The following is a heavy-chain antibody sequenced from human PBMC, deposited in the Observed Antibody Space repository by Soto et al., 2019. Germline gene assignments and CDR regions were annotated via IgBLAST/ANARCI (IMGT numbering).Heavy chain of an antibody. J-gene: IGHJ4*02. CDR3: ARDLRFLEWLPLYYFDY. Sequence: ASVKVSCKASGGTFSSYAISWVRQAPGQGLEWMGGIIPVFGTANYAQKFQGRVTMTRDTSISTAYMELSKLRSDDTAVYYCARDLRFLEWLPLYYFDYWGQGTLVTVSS. CDR2: IIPVFGTA. CDR1: GGTFSSYA. V-gene: IGHV1-69*05. D-gene: IGHD3-3*01.